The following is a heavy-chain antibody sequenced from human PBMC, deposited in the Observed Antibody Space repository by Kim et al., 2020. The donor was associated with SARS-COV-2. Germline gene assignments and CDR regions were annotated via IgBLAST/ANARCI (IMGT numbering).Heavy chain of an antibody. CDR1: GGSFSGYY. CDR2: INHSGST. V-gene: IGHV4-34*01. CDR3: ARYSMSGGYYYYYGMDV. J-gene: IGHJ6*01. Sequence: SETLSLTCAVYGGSFSGYYWSWIRQPPGKGLEWIGEINHSGSTNYNPSLKSRVTISVDTSKNQFSLKLSSVTAADTAVYYCARYSMSGGYYYYYGMDVWG. D-gene: IGHD3-10*02.